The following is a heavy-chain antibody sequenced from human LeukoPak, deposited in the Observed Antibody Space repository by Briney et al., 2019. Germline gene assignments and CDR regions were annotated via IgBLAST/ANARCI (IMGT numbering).Heavy chain of an antibody. D-gene: IGHD1-26*01. V-gene: IGHV4-31*03. J-gene: IGHJ5*02. Sequence: PSESLSLTCTVSGGSIASGGRYWSWIRQHPEKGLEWIGYIYHSGSTFYNPSLKSRVTISVDTSENQFSLKVKSVTAADTAVYYCARDAGEYVGGTAGHFYDLWGQGTLVTVSS. CDR3: ARDAGEYVGGTAGHFYDL. CDR1: GGSIASGGRY. CDR2: IYHSGST.